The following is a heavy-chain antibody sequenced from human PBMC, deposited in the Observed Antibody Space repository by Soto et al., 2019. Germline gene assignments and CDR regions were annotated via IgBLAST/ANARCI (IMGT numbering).Heavy chain of an antibody. D-gene: IGHD6-19*01. V-gene: IGHV1-18*04. Sequence: ASVKVSCKASGYTFTSYGISWVRQAPGQGLEWMGWISAYNGNTNYAQRLQGRVTMTTDTSTSTAYMELRSLRSDDTAVYYCARAVAGANWFDPWGQGTLVTVSS. CDR3: ARAVAGANWFDP. CDR2: ISAYNGNT. J-gene: IGHJ5*02. CDR1: GYTFTSYG.